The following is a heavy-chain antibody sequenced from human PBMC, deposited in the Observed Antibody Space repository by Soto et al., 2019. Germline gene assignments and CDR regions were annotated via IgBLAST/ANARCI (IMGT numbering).Heavy chain of an antibody. CDR2: ISSSSSYI. D-gene: IGHD3-3*01. V-gene: IGHV3-21*01. CDR1: GFTFSSYS. CDR3: ARGGGFTIFGVVYFDY. Sequence: KTGGSLRLSCAASGFTFSSYSMNWVRQAPGKGLEWVSSISSSSSYIYYADSVKGRFTISRDNAKNSLYLQMNSLRAEDTAVYYCARGGGFTIFGVVYFDYWGQGTLVTVS. J-gene: IGHJ4*02.